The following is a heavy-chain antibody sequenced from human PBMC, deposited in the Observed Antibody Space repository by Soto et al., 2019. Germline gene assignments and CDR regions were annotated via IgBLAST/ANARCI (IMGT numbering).Heavy chain of an antibody. CDR1: GGSLSSSAYS. V-gene: IGHV4-30-2*01. J-gene: IGHJ3*02. D-gene: IGHD3-22*01. CDR3: ARELLYYDTSGYSWDDAFDI. CDR2: IYQSGST. Sequence: QLQLQESGSRVVKPSQTLSLTCAVSGGSLSSSAYSWSWIRQPPGKGLEWIGFIYQSGSTYYNPSLKSRVTLSLDRPKNQFSLKLTSVTAADTAVYYCARELLYYDTSGYSWDDAFDIWGQGTMVTVSS.